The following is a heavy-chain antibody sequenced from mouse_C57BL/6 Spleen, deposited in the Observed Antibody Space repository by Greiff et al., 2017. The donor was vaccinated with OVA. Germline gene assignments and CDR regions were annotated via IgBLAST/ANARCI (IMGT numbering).Heavy chain of an antibody. J-gene: IGHJ2*01. D-gene: IGHD4-1*01. CDR1: GYTFTSYW. Sequence: QVQLQQPGAELVMPGASVKLSCKASGYTFTSYWMHWVKQRPGQGLEWIGEIDPSDSYTNYNQKFKGKSTLTVDKSSSTAYMQLSSLTSEDSAVYYCARKLGYYFDYWGKGTTLTVSS. CDR3: ARKLGYYFDY. CDR2: IDPSDSYT. V-gene: IGHV1-69*01.